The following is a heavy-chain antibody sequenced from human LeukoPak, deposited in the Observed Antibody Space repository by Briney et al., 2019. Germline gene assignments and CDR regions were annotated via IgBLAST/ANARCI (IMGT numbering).Heavy chain of an antibody. D-gene: IGHD3-10*01. CDR1: GYTFTNYY. V-gene: IGHV1-46*01. Sequence: ASVKVSCKASGYTFTNYYIHWVRQAPGQGLEWMGLINPSGGNTNYAQNFQGRVTMTRDTSASTAYMELSSLRSEDMAVYYCARGGQVRGVIITRNYYYMDVWGKGTTVTVSS. J-gene: IGHJ6*03. CDR2: INPSGGNT. CDR3: ARGGQVRGVIITRNYYYMDV.